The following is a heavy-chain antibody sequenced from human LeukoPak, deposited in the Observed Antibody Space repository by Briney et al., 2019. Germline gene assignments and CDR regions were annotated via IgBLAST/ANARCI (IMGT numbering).Heavy chain of an antibody. CDR2: IYPGDSDT. V-gene: IGHV5-51*01. D-gene: IGHD3-9*01. CDR3: ARPRTPYVIHDALDI. Sequence: PGESLKISCKGSGYSFPSYWIGWVRQLPGKGLEWLGIIYPGDSDTRYSPSFQGQVTISADKSISTAYLEWSGLKASDTAMYHCARPRTPYVIHDALDIWGQGTMVTVSS. J-gene: IGHJ3*02. CDR1: GYSFPSYW.